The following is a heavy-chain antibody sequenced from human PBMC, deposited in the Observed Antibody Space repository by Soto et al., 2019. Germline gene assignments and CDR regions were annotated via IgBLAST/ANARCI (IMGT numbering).Heavy chain of an antibody. Sequence: QVQLQQWGAGLLKPSETLSLTCAVYGGSFSGYYWSWIRQPRGKGQEWIGEINHSGSTNYNPSLKSRVTISVDTSKNQFSLKLSSVTAADTAVYYCARDFYRDYYDSSGIRGSDWFDPWGQGTLVTVSS. CDR3: ARDFYRDYYDSSGIRGSDWFDP. J-gene: IGHJ5*02. CDR1: GGSFSGYY. V-gene: IGHV4-34*01. D-gene: IGHD3-22*01. CDR2: INHSGST.